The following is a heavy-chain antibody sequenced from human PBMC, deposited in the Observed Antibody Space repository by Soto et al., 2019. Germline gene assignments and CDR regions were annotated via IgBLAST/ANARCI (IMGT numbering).Heavy chain of an antibody. CDR1: GGSFSGYY. CDR3: ARITIFGVVIRHYYYYYGMDV. CDR2: INHSGST. J-gene: IGHJ6*02. D-gene: IGHD3-3*01. Sequence: QVQLQQWGAGLLKPSETLSLTCAVYGGSFSGYYWSWIRQPPGKGLEWIGEINHSGSTNYNPSLKSRVTISVDTSKSQFSLKLSSVTAADTAVYYCARITIFGVVIRHYYYYYGMDVWGQGTTVTVSS. V-gene: IGHV4-34*01.